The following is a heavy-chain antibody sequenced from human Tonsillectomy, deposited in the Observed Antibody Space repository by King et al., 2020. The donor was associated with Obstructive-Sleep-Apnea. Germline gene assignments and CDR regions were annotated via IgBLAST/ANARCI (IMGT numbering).Heavy chain of an antibody. CDR3: ARGDYYDSSGYYYPLDY. Sequence: QLVQSGAEVKKPGSSVKVSCKASGGTFSSYTISWVRQAPGQGLEWMGRIIPILGVANYAQKFQGRVTITADKSTNTAYMELSSLRSEDTAVYYCARGDYYDSSGYYYPLDYWVQGTLVTVSS. J-gene: IGHJ4*02. V-gene: IGHV1-69*04. CDR1: GGTFSSYT. D-gene: IGHD3-22*01. CDR2: IIPILGVA.